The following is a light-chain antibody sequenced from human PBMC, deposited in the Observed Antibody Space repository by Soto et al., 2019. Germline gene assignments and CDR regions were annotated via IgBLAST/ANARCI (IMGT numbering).Light chain of an antibody. J-gene: IGKJ2*01. CDR2: GAS. CDR1: QGADSSY. V-gene: IGKV3-20*01. Sequence: VLTQSPGTLSLSPGERATLSCRASQGADSSYLAWYQQNPGQPPRLLIYGASTRATGIPDRFSGSGSGTDFTLTISRLEPEDFAVYYCQQYGSSLMYTFGQGTKLEIK. CDR3: QQYGSSLMYT.